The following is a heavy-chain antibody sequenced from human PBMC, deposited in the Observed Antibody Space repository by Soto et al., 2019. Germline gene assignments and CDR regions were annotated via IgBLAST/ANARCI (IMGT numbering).Heavy chain of an antibody. CDR2: VYYSGST. CDR1: GGSVTNSSYY. J-gene: IGHJ5*02. D-gene: IGHD4-4*01. Sequence: PSETLSRTCTVSGGSVTNSSYYWGWIRKSPGKGLEWIGSVYYSGSTNSKSSVKSRVTISVDTSKNQFSLKLSSVTAADTAVYYCARGRLADYSNYNNWFDPWGQGTLVTVSS. V-gene: IGHV4-39*07. CDR3: ARGRLADYSNYNNWFDP.